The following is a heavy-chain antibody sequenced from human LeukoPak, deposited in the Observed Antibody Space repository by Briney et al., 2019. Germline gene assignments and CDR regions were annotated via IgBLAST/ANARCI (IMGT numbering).Heavy chain of an antibody. CDR3: AGTLIGYCSSTSCFIDAFDI. Sequence: SETLSLTCTVSGVSITNYYWSWIRQPAGKGLEWIGRIYTSGSTNYNPSLKSRVTMSVDTSKNQFSLKLSSVTAADTAVYYCAGTLIGYCSSTSCFIDAFDIWGQGTMVTVSS. D-gene: IGHD2-2*01. V-gene: IGHV4-4*07. CDR1: GVSITNYY. CDR2: IYTSGST. J-gene: IGHJ3*02.